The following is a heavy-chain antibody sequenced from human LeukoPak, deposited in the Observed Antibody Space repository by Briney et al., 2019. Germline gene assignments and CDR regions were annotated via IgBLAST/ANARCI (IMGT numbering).Heavy chain of an antibody. CDR1: GFTFSSYS. CDR2: ISFSSATI. CDR3: ARDGDTVLTRGYYYYMDV. D-gene: IGHD4-23*01. V-gene: IGHV3-48*04. J-gene: IGHJ6*03. Sequence: HPGGSLRLSCEASGFTFSSYSMNWVRQAPGKGLEWVSYISFSSATIHYADSVKGRFTISRDNAKNSLYLQMNSLRAEDTAVYYCARDGDTVLTRGYYYYMDVWGKGTTVTVSS.